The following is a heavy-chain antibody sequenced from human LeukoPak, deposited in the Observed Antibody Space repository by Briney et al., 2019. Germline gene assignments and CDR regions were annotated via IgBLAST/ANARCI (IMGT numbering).Heavy chain of an antibody. J-gene: IGHJ4*02. V-gene: IGHV3-33*01. Sequence: GGSLRLSCAASGFTFSSYGMHWLRQAPGSRLEWVALIWYGGSNKYYADSVKGRFTISRDNSKNTLYLQMNSLRAKDTAVYYCARNSYSSSWIDDYWGQGTLVTVSS. CDR2: IWYGGSNK. D-gene: IGHD6-13*01. CDR1: GFTFSSYG. CDR3: ARNSYSSSWIDDY.